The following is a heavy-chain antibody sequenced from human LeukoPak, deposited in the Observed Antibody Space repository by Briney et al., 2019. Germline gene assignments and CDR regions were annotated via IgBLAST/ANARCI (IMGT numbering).Heavy chain of an antibody. V-gene: IGHV4-4*02. J-gene: IGHJ6*03. CDR2: IYHSGST. Sequence: PSETLSLTCTVSGGSISSSNWWSWVRQPPGKGLEWIGEIYHSGSTNYNPSLKSRVTISVDKSKNQFSLKLSSVTAADTAVYYCARLVDRDEYYYYYYYMDVWGKGTTVTVSS. CDR3: ARLVDRDEYYYYYYYMDV. CDR1: GGSISSSNW. D-gene: IGHD3-9*01.